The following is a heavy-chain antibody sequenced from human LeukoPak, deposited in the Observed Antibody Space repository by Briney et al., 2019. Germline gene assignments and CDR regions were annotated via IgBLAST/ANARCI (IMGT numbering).Heavy chain of an antibody. V-gene: IGHV3-74*01. Sequence: GGSLRLSCADSTFTFSNYWMHWVRQAPGKGLVWVSRINIDGRSISYADSVKGRFTISRDNAKNTLYLQMNSLRAEDTAVYYCARVPATGTAFDDWGQGTLVTVSS. CDR2: INIDGRSI. CDR1: TFTFSNYW. J-gene: IGHJ4*02. CDR3: ARVPATGTAFDD. D-gene: IGHD6-13*01.